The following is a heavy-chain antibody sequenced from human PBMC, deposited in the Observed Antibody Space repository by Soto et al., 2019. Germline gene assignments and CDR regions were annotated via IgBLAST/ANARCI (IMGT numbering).Heavy chain of an antibody. CDR1: GFTFSTYP. V-gene: IGHV3-30-3*01. D-gene: IGHD6-6*01. Sequence: PGGSLRLSCAASGFTFSTYPMHWVRQAPGKGLGWVAVLSFDGSNQYYADSVKGRFTISRDNSKNTLYLQMNSLRAEDTAVYYCAKVSSIAVRGKYYFDYWGQGTPVTVSS. J-gene: IGHJ4*02. CDR2: LSFDGSNQ. CDR3: AKVSSIAVRGKYYFDY.